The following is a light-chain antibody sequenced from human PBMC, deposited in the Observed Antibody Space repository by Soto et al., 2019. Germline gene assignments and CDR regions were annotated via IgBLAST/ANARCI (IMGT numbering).Light chain of an antibody. CDR3: QQYGSSFAT. CDR2: GAS. CDR1: HSVSSN. J-gene: IGKJ1*01. V-gene: IGKV3-20*01. Sequence: EIVLTQSPGTLSLSPGDRATLSCRASHSVSSNLAWYRQTPGQAPRLLIYGASTRATDTPARFSGSGSGTDFTLTISRLEPADFAGYYCQQYGSSFATFGQGTQVE.